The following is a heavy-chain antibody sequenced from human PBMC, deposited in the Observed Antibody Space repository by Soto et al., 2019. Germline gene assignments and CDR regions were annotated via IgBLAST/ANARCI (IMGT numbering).Heavy chain of an antibody. V-gene: IGHV3-21*02. J-gene: IGHJ4*02. Sequence: EVQLVESGGGLVKPGGSLRLSCAASGFIFSSHTMNWVRQVPGKGLEWVSSISASSTYIYYADSLKGRFTISRDNAYNSLYLQVSSLRAEDTALYYCARGWLRDPWMYWRQGTLVPVSS. CDR3: ARGWLRDPWMY. D-gene: IGHD5-12*01. CDR1: GFIFSSHT. CDR2: ISASSTYI.